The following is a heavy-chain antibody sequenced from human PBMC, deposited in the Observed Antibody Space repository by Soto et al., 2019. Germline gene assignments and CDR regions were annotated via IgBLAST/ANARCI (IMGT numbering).Heavy chain of an antibody. CDR1: GGSMSSYY. CDR3: ARADPDASVGY. J-gene: IGHJ4*02. Sequence: SETLSLSCTVSGGSMSSYYWTWLRQSPGRGLEWIGYISYSGSTYYNPSLKSRVTISADTSKNQFSLRMNSMIAADTAVYYCARADPDASVGYWGQGTLVTVSS. D-gene: IGHD2-15*01. V-gene: IGHV4-59*01. CDR2: ISYSGST.